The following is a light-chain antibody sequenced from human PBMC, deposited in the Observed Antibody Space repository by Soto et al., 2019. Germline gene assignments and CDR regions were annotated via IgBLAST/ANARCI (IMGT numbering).Light chain of an antibody. CDR1: QSVGSN. V-gene: IGKV3-20*01. CDR3: QQYTTSSWT. J-gene: IGKJ1*01. Sequence: EIVMTQSPDTLSVSPGESATLSCRASQSVGSNLAWYQQKPGQATRVIIYGTSSRATGIPDRFSGSGSGKDFTLTISRLEPEDFAVCYCQQYTTSSWTFGQGTKVDIK. CDR2: GTS.